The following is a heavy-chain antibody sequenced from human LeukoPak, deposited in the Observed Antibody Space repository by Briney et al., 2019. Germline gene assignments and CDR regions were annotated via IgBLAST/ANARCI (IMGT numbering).Heavy chain of an antibody. J-gene: IGHJ4*02. CDR3: ARDMYYDSSGYIQYYFDY. CDR1: GYTFTSYS. V-gene: IGHV1-46*01. CDR2: INPSGGTT. D-gene: IGHD3-22*01. Sequence: ASVKVSCKASGYTFTSYSIHWVRQAPGQGLEWMGIINPSGGTTTYTQKFQGRVTMTRDMSTSTVYMELSSLRSEDTAVYYCARDMYYDSSGYIQYYFDYWGQGTLVTVSS.